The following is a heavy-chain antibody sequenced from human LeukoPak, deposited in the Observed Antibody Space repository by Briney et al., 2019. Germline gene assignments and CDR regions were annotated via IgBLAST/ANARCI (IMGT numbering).Heavy chain of an antibody. CDR1: GFTFDDFT. J-gene: IGHJ4*02. CDR3: ANPVL. V-gene: IGHV3-9*01. D-gene: IGHD4/OR15-4a*01. Sequence: GRSLRLSCVASGFTFDDFTMHWVRQAPGKGLEWVSGISWNGGRTAYADSVKGRLTISRDNTKKSLYLQMNSLKPEDTALYYCANPVLWGQGTLVTVSS. CDR2: ISWNGGRT.